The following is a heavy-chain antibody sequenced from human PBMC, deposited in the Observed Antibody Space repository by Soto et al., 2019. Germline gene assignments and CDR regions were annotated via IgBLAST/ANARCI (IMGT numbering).Heavy chain of an antibody. D-gene: IGHD2-15*01. CDR1: GYTFTSYA. CDR3: ARDFTPAETPGDDFDY. V-gene: IGHV1-3*01. J-gene: IGHJ4*02. CDR2: INAGNGNT. Sequence: GASVKVSCKASGYTFTSYAMHWVRQAPGQRLEWMGWINAGNGNTKYSQKFQGRFTISRDNAKNTVYLQMNGLRADDTSVYYCARDFTPAETPGDDFDYWGRGTLVTVSS.